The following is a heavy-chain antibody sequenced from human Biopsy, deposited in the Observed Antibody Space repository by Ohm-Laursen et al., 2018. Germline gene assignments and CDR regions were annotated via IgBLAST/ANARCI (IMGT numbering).Heavy chain of an antibody. CDR3: ARLGSGDYFPTFFDF. CDR2: IFYSANT. D-gene: IGHD5-12*01. Sequence: PSQTLSLTCTVSGVSIYGGRYYWNWIRHHPGKGLEWIGNIFYSANTYYNPSLKSRVTISVNTSKNQFSLKLSSVTAADTAVYYCARLGSGDYFPTFFDFWGQGALVTVSS. J-gene: IGHJ4*02. CDR1: GVSIYGGRYY. V-gene: IGHV4-31*03.